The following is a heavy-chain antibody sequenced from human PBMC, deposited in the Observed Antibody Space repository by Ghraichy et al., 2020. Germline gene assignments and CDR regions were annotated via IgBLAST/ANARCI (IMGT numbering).Heavy chain of an antibody. CDR3: ARDDYGDSASGGMDV. CDR1: GGSISSSNW. CDR2: IYHSGST. Sequence: SETLSLTCAVSGGSISSSNWWSWVRQPPGKGLEWIGEIYHSGSTNYNPSLKSRVTISVDKSKNQFSLKLSSVTAADTAVYYCARDDYGDSASGGMDVWGQGTTVTVSS. V-gene: IGHV4-4*02. J-gene: IGHJ6*02. D-gene: IGHD4-17*01.